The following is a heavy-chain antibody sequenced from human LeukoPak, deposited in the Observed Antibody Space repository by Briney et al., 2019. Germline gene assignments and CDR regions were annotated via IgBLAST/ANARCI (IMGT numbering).Heavy chain of an antibody. D-gene: IGHD6-13*01. V-gene: IGHV4-34*01. CDR3: ARGIAASAMGAFDI. J-gene: IGHJ3*02. CDR1: GGSFSGYY. Sequence: SETLSLTCAVYGGSFSGYYWSWIRQPPGKGLEWIGEINHSGSTNYNPSLKSRVTISVDTSKNQFSLKLSSVTAADTAMYYCARGIAASAMGAFDIWGQGTMVTVSS. CDR2: INHSGST.